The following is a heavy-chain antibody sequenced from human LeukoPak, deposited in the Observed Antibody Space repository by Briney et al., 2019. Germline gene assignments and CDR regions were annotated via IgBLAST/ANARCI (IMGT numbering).Heavy chain of an antibody. D-gene: IGHD3-10*01. CDR2: ISSGGTYE. V-gene: IGHV3-30*01. Sequence: PGKSLRLSCAAAGFTVSNYAMHWVRQPPGKWPGWVSLISSGGTYEYYADSVKGRFTISRDNSKNTLYLQLNSLRAEDTAVYYCARDSTYYYDSGSSGPHYFDNWGQGTMATVSS. CDR3: ARDSTYYYDSGSSGPHYFDN. J-gene: IGHJ4*02. CDR1: GFTVSNYA.